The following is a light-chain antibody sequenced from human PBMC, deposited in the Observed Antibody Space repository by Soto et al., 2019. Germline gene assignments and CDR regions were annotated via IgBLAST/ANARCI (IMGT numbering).Light chain of an antibody. Sequence: QTVVTQSPSASASLGASVKLTCTLSSGHSNYAIAWHQQQPEKGPQYLMKINTDGSHSKGDGIPDRFSGSSSGAERYLTSSSLQSEDEADYYCQTWDTGTVVFGGGTQLTVL. CDR3: QTWDTGTVV. CDR2: INTDGSH. CDR1: SGHSNYA. J-gene: IGLJ2*01. V-gene: IGLV4-69*01.